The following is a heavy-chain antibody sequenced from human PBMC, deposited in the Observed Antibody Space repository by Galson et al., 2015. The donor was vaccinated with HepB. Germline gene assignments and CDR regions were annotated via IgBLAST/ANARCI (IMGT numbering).Heavy chain of an antibody. CDR2: IEQDGSEK. Sequence: SLRLSCAASGLTFSSYWMSWVRQAPGKGLEWVANIEQDGSEKYYVDSVKGRFTISRDNAKNSLYLQMNSLRAEDTAVYYCARDGGAARADAFDIWGQGTMVTVSS. CDR1: GLTFSSYW. V-gene: IGHV3-7*01. J-gene: IGHJ3*02. CDR3: ARDGGAARADAFDI. D-gene: IGHD6-6*01.